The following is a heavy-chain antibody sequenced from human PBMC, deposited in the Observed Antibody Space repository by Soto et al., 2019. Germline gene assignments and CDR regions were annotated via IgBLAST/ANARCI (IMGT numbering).Heavy chain of an antibody. D-gene: IGHD5-12*01. J-gene: IGHJ4*02. Sequence: SETLSLTCTVSGGSISSGGYYWSWIRQHPGKGLEWVGYSYYTGSSYYNPSLKSRVTISVDASKNQLSLRLAPVTAADTAVYYCARDLRGYSRYDYLDYWGQGIPVTVSS. V-gene: IGHV4-31*03. CDR2: SYYTGSS. CDR3: ARDLRGYSRYDYLDY. CDR1: GGSISSGGYY.